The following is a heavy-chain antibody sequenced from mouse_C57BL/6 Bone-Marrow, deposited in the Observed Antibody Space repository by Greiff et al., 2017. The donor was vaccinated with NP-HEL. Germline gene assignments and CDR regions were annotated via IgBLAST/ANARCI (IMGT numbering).Heavy chain of an antibody. CDR2: IHPNSGST. Sequence: QVQLKQSGAELVKPGASVKLSCKASGYTFTSYWMHWVKQRPGQGLEWIGMIHPNSGSTNYNEKFKSKATLTVDKSSSTAYMQLSSLTSEDSAVYYCARPLLDYDVWGTGTTVTVSS. CDR1: GYTFTSYW. CDR3: ARPLLDYDV. J-gene: IGHJ1*03. V-gene: IGHV1-64*01. D-gene: IGHD2-4*01.